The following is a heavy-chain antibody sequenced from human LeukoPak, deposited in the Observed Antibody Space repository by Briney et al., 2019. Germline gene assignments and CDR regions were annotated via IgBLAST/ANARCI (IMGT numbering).Heavy chain of an antibody. V-gene: IGHV5-51*01. J-gene: IGHJ4*02. CDR3: ARRSQMATIDFDY. CDR2: IYPADSDT. Sequence: NLGESLKISCKGSEYSFTNYWIGWVRQMPGKGLEWMEIIYPADSDTRYSPSFQGQVTISADKSISTAYLQWSSLKASDTAMYYCARRSQMATIDFDYWGQGTLVTVSS. CDR1: EYSFTNYW. D-gene: IGHD5-24*01.